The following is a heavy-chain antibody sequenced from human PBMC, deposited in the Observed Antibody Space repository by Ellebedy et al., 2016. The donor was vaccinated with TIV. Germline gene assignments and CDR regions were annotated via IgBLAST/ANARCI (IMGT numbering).Heavy chain of an antibody. CDR1: GFTFSNTW. V-gene: IGHV3-7*01. J-gene: IGHJ4*02. D-gene: IGHD2-8*01. CDR3: VKNGGAFDY. CDR2: IREDGSDT. Sequence: GGSLRLSXAASGFTFSNTWMSWVRQAPGKGLEWVATIREDGSDTFYVDSVRGRFTISRDNAKTSLYLQMNSLRAEDTSMYYCVKNGGAFDYWGQGTLVTVSS.